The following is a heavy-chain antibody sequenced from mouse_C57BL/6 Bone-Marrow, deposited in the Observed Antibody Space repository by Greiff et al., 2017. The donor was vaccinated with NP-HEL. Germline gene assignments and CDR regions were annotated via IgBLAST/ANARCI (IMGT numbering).Heavy chain of an antibody. J-gene: IGHJ4*01. CDR1: GFTFTDYY. Sequence: EVKLEESGGGLVQPGGSLSLSCAASGFTFTDYYMSWVRQPPGKALEWLVFIRNKANGYTTEYSASVKGRFTISRDNSQSILYLQMNALRADDSATYYCARSIYYDYADDPFYAMDYWGQGTSVTVSS. D-gene: IGHD2-4*01. V-gene: IGHV7-3*01. CDR3: ARSIYYDYADDPFYAMDY. CDR2: IRNKANGYTT.